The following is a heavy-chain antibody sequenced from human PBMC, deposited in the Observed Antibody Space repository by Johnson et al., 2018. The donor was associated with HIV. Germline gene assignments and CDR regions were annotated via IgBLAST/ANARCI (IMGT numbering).Heavy chain of an antibody. CDR3: ARDHSRDEAFDI. CDR2: IAYDGSNK. V-gene: IGHV3-30*04. J-gene: IGHJ3*02. CDR1: GFTFSSYA. D-gene: IGHD5-24*01. Sequence: QVLLVESGGGVVQPGRSLRLSCAASGFTFSSYAMHWVRQAPGKGLEWVAVIAYDGSNKYSDDSVKGRFTISSDNSKNTLYLQMNSLTAEDTAVYYCARDHSRDEAFDIWGQGTMVTVSS.